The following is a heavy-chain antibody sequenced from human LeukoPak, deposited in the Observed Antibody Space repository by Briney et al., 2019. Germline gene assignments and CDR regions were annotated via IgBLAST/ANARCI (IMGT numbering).Heavy chain of an antibody. D-gene: IGHD3-10*01. Sequence: ASVKVSCKASGYTFTSYDINWVRQATGQGLEWMGRMNPNSGNTGYAQKFQGRVTMTRDTSISTAYMELSRLRSDDTAVYYCARAYSPYYYGSGSYFGYYYYGIDVWGKGTTVTVSS. J-gene: IGHJ6*04. CDR3: ARAYSPYYYGSGSYFGYYYYGIDV. CDR2: MNPNSGNT. V-gene: IGHV1-8*01. CDR1: GYTFTSYD.